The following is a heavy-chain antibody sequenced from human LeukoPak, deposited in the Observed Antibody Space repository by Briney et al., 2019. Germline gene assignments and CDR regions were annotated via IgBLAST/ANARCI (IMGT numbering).Heavy chain of an antibody. CDR1: GGSFSGYY. CDR3: ARGFGELFSRYYYYYMDV. Sequence: SETLSLTCAVYGGSFSGYYWSWIRQPPRKGLEWIGEINHSGSTYYNPSLKSRVTISVDTSKNQFSLKLSSVTAADTAVYYCARGFGELFSRYYYYYMDVWGKGTTVTISS. J-gene: IGHJ6*03. V-gene: IGHV4-34*01. D-gene: IGHD3-10*01. CDR2: INHSGST.